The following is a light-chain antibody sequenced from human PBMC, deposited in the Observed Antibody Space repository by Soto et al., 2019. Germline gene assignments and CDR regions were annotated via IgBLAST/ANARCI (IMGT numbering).Light chain of an antibody. CDR3: QQYNSWPPRYT. J-gene: IGKJ2*01. Sequence: VMTQSPATLSVSPGERATLSCRASQSISTNLAWYQQKPGQAPRLLIYDASTMATGIPARFSGSGSRTEFTLNISSLQSEDFAVYYCQQYNSWPPRYTFGQGTKLEIK. CDR1: QSISTN. V-gene: IGKV3-15*01. CDR2: DAS.